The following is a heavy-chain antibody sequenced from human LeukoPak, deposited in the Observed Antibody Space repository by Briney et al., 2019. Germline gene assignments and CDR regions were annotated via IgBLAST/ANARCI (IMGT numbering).Heavy chain of an antibody. CDR3: ARGTTYNQYYYDSSGYYSFDY. CDR2: IYTSGST. J-gene: IGHJ4*02. V-gene: IGHV4-61*02. Sequence: SETLSLTCTVSGGSISSGSYYWSWIRQPAGKGLEWIGRIYTSGSTNYNPSLKSRVTISVDTSKNQFSLKLSSVTAADTAVYYCARGTTYNQYYYDSSGYYSFDYWGQGTLVTVSS. CDR1: GGSISSGSYY. D-gene: IGHD3-22*01.